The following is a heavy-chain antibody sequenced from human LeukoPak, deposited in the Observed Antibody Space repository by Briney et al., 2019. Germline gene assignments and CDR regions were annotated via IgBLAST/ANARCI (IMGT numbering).Heavy chain of an antibody. Sequence: GGSLRLSCAASRFTFSSYAMTWVRQAPGKGLEWVSSISDSGGRTYYADSVKGRFTISGDNSKTMLHLQMNSLRVEDTAVYYCAKVKSPIFSSGWYYFDYWGQGTLVTVSS. J-gene: IGHJ4*02. CDR2: ISDSGGRT. CDR3: AKVKSPIFSSGWYYFDY. CDR1: RFTFSSYA. D-gene: IGHD6-19*01. V-gene: IGHV3-23*01.